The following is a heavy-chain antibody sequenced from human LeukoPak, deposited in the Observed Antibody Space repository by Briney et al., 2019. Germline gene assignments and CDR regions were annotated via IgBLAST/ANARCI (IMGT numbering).Heavy chain of an antibody. CDR3: AKDLLVRACDY. D-gene: IGHD3-10*01. CDR2: ISGSGGST. Sequence: GGTLRLSCAASGFTFSSYGMSWVRQAPGKGLEWVSAISGSGGSTYYADSVKGRSTISRDNSKNTLYLQMNSLRAEDTAVYYCAKDLLVRACDYWGQGTLVTVSS. CDR1: GFTFSSYG. J-gene: IGHJ4*02. V-gene: IGHV3-23*01.